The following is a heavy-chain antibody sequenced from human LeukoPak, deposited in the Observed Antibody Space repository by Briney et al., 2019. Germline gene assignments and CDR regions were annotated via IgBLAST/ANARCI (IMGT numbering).Heavy chain of an antibody. J-gene: IGHJ4*02. CDR1: GFTFSSYA. CDR2: ISGSGGST. CDR3: XXXXXVVVVAATGFDY. Sequence: GGSLRLSCAASGFTFSSYAMSWVRQAPGKGLEWVSAISGSGGSTYYADSVKGRFTISRDNSKNTLYLQRNSLIAEDTALHDCXXXXXVVVVAATGFDYWGQGTLVTVSS. D-gene: IGHD2-15*01. V-gene: IGHV3-23*01.